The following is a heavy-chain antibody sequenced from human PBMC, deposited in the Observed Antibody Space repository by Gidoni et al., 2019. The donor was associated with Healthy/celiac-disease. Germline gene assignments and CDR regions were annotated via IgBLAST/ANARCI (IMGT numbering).Heavy chain of an antibody. CDR2: IYYSGST. Sequence: QLQLQESGPGLVKPAEALSLTSPVSGHSISSSSYYWGWIRQPPGKGLEWIGSIYYSGSTYYNPSLKSRVTISVDTSKTQFSLKLSSVTAADTAVYYCARDRDYYGSGSYYFDYWGQGTLVTVSS. D-gene: IGHD3-10*01. J-gene: IGHJ4*02. CDR1: GHSISSSSYY. V-gene: IGHV4-39*07. CDR3: ARDRDYYGSGSYYFDY.